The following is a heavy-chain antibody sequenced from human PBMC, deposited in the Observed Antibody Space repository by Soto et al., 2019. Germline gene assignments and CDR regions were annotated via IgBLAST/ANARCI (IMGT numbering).Heavy chain of an antibody. CDR2: IKSKTDGGTT. CDR1: GFTFSNAW. D-gene: IGHD6-13*01. CDR3: TTLVLGIAAAGLVDY. V-gene: IGHV3-15*01. Sequence: EVQLVESGGGLVKPGGSLRLSCAASGFTFSNAWMSWVRQAPGKGLEWVARIKSKTDGGTTDYAAPVKGRFTISRDDSKNTLYLQMNSLKTEDTAVYYCTTLVLGIAAAGLVDYWGQGTLVTVSS. J-gene: IGHJ4*02.